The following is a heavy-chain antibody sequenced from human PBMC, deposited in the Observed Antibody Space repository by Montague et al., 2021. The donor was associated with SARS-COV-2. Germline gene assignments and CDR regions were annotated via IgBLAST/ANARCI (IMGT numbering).Heavy chain of an antibody. D-gene: IGHD3-3*01. CDR2: IHYSGST. V-gene: IGHV4-39*01. J-gene: IGHJ3*01. CDR1: GGSVNSGSYS. CDR3: ARRPGASYYVFWSGGFDF. Sequence: SETLSLTCTVSGGSVNSGSYSWDWIRQPPGKGLEWIGSIHYSGSTSYNPSLKSRVTISIDTSKNHFSLRVNSVTAADSAVYFCARRPGASYYVFWSGGFDFGGQGTMVTVS.